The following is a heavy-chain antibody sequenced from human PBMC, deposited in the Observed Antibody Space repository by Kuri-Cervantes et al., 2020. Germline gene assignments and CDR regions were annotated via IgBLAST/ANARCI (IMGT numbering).Heavy chain of an antibody. J-gene: IGHJ2*01. CDR2: IYYSGST. Sequence: SETLSLTCTVSGGSISSYYWSWIRQPPGKGLEWIGYIYYSGSTYYNPSLKSRVTISVDTSKNQFSLKLSSVTAADTAVYYCARHGPDVIVGATIHWYFDLWGRGTLVTVSS. CDR3: ARHGPDVIVGATIHWYFDL. V-gene: IGHV4-59*08. CDR1: GGSISSYY. D-gene: IGHD1-26*01.